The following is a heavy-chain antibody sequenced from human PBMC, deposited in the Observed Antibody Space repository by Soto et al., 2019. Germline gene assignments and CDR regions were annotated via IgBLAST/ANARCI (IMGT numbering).Heavy chain of an antibody. CDR1: GGSISSSSYY. D-gene: IGHD4-4*01. Sequence: QLQLQESGPGVVKPSETLSLTCTVSGGSISSSSYYWAWIRQPPGKGLVWIGSTFYSGSPYYNPSLKRRSAISVDKAKNQFPLQLYSVPAADTAVYYCATPLGQYYSLRLTGYGMDVWGQGTTVTVSS. V-gene: IGHV4-39*01. CDR3: ATPLGQYYSLRLTGYGMDV. CDR2: TFYSGSP. J-gene: IGHJ6*02.